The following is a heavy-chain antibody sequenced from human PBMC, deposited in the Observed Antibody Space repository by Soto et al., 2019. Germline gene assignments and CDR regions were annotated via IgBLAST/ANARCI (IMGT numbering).Heavy chain of an antibody. CDR2: IWYDGSNK. V-gene: IGHV3-33*01. CDR3: ASDRDNGLDY. J-gene: IGHJ4*02. D-gene: IGHD2-8*01. Sequence: QVQLVESGGGVVQPGRSLRLACAASGFTFSSHGMHWVRQAPGKGLEWVAVIWYDGSNKNYADSVKGRFTISRDNSKNTLYLQMNSLRAEDTAVYNCASDRDNGLDYWGQGTLVTVSS. CDR1: GFTFSSHG.